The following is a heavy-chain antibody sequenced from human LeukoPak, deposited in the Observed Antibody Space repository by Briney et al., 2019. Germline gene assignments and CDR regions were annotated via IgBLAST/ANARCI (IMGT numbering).Heavy chain of an antibody. CDR2: IYTSGST. CDR3: AGYYGDYATDAFDI. D-gene: IGHD4-17*01. J-gene: IGHJ3*02. CDR1: GGSISSYY. V-gene: IGHV4-4*07. Sequence: SETLSLTCTVSGGSISSYYWSWIRPPAGKGLEWIGRIYTSGSTNYTPSLKSRVTMSVDTSKNQFSLKLSSVTAADAAVYYCAGYYGDYATDAFDIWGQGTMVTVSS.